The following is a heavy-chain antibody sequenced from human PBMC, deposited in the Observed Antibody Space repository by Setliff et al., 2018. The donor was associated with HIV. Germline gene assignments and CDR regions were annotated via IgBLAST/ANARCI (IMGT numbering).Heavy chain of an antibody. CDR3: ARDTEMITTTDAFDI. D-gene: IGHD3-22*01. CDR2: ITADGSSA. V-gene: IGHV3-74*01. CDR1: GFTFGDYA. J-gene: IGHJ3*02. Sequence: GGSLRLSCTTSGFTFGDYAVSWVRQAPGKGLEWVSRITADGSSARYADSVNGRFIISRDNAKNTMYLEMNSLRAEDTAVYYCARDTEMITTTDAFDIWGQGTMVTVSS.